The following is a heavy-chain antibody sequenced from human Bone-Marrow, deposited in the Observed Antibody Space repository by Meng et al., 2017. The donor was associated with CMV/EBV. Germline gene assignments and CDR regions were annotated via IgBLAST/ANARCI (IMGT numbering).Heavy chain of an antibody. CDR1: GGTFSSYA. Sequence: SCKASGGTFSSYAMHWVRQAPGKGLEWVAVISYDGSNKYYADSVKGRFTISRDNSKNTLYLQMNSLRAEDTAVYYCARDRRTTVTTIFYYYYGMDVWGQGTTVTVSS. D-gene: IGHD4-11*01. V-gene: IGHV3-30-3*01. CDR3: ARDRRTTVTTIFYYYYGMDV. J-gene: IGHJ6*02. CDR2: ISYDGSNK.